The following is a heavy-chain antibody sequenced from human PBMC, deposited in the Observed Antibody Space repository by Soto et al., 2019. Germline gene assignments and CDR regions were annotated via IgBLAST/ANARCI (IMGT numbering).Heavy chain of an antibody. CDR2: ISTSGGTT. D-gene: IGHD6-13*01. Sequence: EVQLLESGGGLVQPGGSLRLSCAASGFTFSNFDMSWVRQAPGKGLEWVSGISTSGGTTYYADSVKGRFTSSRDNSKNTLYLQMTSLRAEDTAVYYCATGTAAPAHWGQRTLVTVSS. CDR1: GFTFSNFD. V-gene: IGHV3-23*01. J-gene: IGHJ1*01. CDR3: ATGTAAPAH.